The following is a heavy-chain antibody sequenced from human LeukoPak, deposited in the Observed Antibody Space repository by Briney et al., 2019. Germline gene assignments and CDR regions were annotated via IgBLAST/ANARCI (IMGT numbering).Heavy chain of an antibody. CDR3: ASNWAYDYVVQSY. Sequence: PGGSLRLSCAASGFTFSSYSMNWVRQAPGKGLEWVSSISSSSSYIYYADSVKGRFTISRDNAKNSLYLQMNSLRAEDAAVYYCASNWAYDYVVQSYWGQGTLVTVSS. CDR2: ISSSSSYI. J-gene: IGHJ4*02. CDR1: GFTFSSYS. V-gene: IGHV3-21*04. D-gene: IGHD3-16*01.